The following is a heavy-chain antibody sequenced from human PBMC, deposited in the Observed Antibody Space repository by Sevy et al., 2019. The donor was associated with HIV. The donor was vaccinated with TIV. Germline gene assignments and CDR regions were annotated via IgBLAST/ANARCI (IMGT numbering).Heavy chain of an antibody. V-gene: IGHV3-11*06. CDR2: INNSSRFI. Sequence: GESLKISCAASGFTFSDYYMSWIRQAPGKGPEWVSYINNSSRFINYVDSVKGRFTISRDNAKNSLYLQMNSLRAGDTAVYYCARGKVLFDYWGQGILVTVSS. J-gene: IGHJ4*02. CDR3: ARGKVLFDY. CDR1: GFTFSDYY.